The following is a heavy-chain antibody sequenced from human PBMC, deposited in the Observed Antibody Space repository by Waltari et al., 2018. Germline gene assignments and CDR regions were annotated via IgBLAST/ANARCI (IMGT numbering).Heavy chain of an antibody. CDR3: ARGLARGIHPYYYMDV. Sequence: QLVQSGSEVKKTGASVTVSCKTSAYDFTVDGINWVRQVQGQGIEWVGWISTYSENTNNDEKVRGKITVTTDTSTRTAYMELRKLRSDDTAVYYCARGLARGIHPYYYMDVWGQGTTVTVSS. D-gene: IGHD3-10*01. CDR2: ISTYSENT. V-gene: IGHV1-18*01. J-gene: IGHJ6*03. CDR1: AYDFTVDG.